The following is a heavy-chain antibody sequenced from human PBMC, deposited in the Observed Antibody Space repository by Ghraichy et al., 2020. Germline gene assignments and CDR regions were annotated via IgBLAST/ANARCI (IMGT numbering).Heavy chain of an antibody. V-gene: IGHV2-5*02. CDR1: GFSLSTSGVG. J-gene: IGHJ3*02. CDR2: IYWDDDK. CDR3: AHRTSVHAFDI. Sequence: QTLSLTCTFSGFSLSTSGVGVGWIRQPPGKALEWLALIYWDDDKRYSPSLKSRLTITKDTSKNQVVLTMTNMDPVDTATYYCAHRTSVHAFDIWGQGTMVTVSS.